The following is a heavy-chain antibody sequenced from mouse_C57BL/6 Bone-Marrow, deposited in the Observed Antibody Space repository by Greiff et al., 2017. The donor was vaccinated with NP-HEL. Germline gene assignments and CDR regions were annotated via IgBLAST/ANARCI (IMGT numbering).Heavy chain of an antibody. CDR2: ISSGGDYI. V-gene: IGHV5-9-1*02. Sequence: EVKVVESGEGLVKPGGSLKLSCAASGFTFSSYAMSWVRQTPEKRLEWVAYISSGGDYIYYADTVKGRFTISRDNARNTLYLQMSSLKSEDTAMYYCTRGGYYGRVDYWGQGTTLTVSS. D-gene: IGHD1-1*01. CDR3: TRGGYYGRVDY. J-gene: IGHJ2*01. CDR1: GFTFSSYA.